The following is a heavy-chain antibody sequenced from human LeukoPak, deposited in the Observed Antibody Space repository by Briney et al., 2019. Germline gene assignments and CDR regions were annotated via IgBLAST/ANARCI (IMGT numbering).Heavy chain of an antibody. CDR2: INHSGST. J-gene: IGHJ6*03. D-gene: IGHD2-8*01. Sequence: PSETLSLTCAVYGGSFSGYYWSWIRQPPGKGLEWIGEINHSGSTNYNPSLKSRVTMSVDTSKNQFSLKLSSVTAADTAVYYCARGYDYMDVWGKGTTVTISS. CDR3: ARGYDYMDV. CDR1: GGSFSGYY. V-gene: IGHV4-34*01.